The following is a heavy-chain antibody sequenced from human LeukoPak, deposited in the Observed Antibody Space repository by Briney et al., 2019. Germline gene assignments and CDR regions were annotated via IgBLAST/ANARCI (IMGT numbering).Heavy chain of an antibody. CDR3: PTDQKSKCYGHFDY. V-gene: IGHV4-59*01. CDR2: IYYSGST. CDR1: IHFLWVFS. Sequence: SETLSLTCTVWIHFLWVFSWRCTRQPPGGGLEWIGYIYYSGSTNYNPSLKGRLTISLKTSKNQFSPKLSSETTGVSDVYCSPTDQKSKCYGHFDYWGQGTLVTVSS. J-gene: IGHJ4*02. D-gene: IGHD2-15*01.